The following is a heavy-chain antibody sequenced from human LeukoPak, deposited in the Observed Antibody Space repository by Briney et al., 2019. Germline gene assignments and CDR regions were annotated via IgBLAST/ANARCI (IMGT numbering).Heavy chain of an antibody. J-gene: IGHJ4*02. CDR1: GFTFSSYG. V-gene: IGHV3-21*01. CDR2: ISSSSSYI. D-gene: IGHD3-22*01. CDR3: AREGGYYDSSGYYYGIDY. Sequence: PGGSLRLSCAASGFTFSSYGMHWVRQAPGKGLEWVSSISSSSSYIYYADSVKGRFTISRDNAKNSLYLQMNSLRAEDTAVYYCAREGGYYDSSGYYYGIDYWGQGTLVTVSS.